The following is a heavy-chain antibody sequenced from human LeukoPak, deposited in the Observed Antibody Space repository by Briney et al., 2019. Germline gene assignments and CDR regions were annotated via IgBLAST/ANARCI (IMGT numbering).Heavy chain of an antibody. CDR1: GFAFSGYW. J-gene: IGHJ4*02. CDR2: ISASGP. V-gene: IGHV3-23*01. D-gene: IGHD3-22*01. CDR3: AKDHESDGYPCLDH. Sequence: GGSLRLSCAASGFAFSGYWMSWVRQAPGKGLEWVSTISASGPYYADAVRGRFTISRDNSRNTLSLQMDSLRAEDTAVYYCAKDHESDGYPCLDHWGLGTLVTVSS.